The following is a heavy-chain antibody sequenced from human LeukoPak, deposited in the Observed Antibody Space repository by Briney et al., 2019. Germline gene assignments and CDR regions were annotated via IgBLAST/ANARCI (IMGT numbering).Heavy chain of an antibody. J-gene: IGHJ5*02. Sequence: SETLSLTCTVSGGSISSYYWSWIRQPPGRGLEWIGYIYCSRSTSYNPSLKSRVTISVDTSKNQISLKVRSVTAADTAVYYCARTTEDCSSTSCYQYWFDPWGQGTLVTVSS. CDR2: IYCSRST. D-gene: IGHD2-2*01. CDR1: GGSISSYY. CDR3: ARTTEDCSSTSCYQYWFDP. V-gene: IGHV4-59*01.